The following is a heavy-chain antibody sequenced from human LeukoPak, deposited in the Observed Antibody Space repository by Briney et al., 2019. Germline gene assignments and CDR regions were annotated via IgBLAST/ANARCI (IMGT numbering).Heavy chain of an antibody. J-gene: IGHJ4*02. CDR2: TSSSDAGT. CDR3: AKAPVTSCRGAYCYPFDY. D-gene: IGHD2-21*01. CDR1: GFTLSIYA. Sequence: GGSLRLSCAASGFTLSIYAMSWVRQAPGKGLEWVSATSSSDAGTYYADSVRGRFTISRDNFKNTLYLQMNSLRAEDAAVYYCAKAPVTSCRGAYCYPFDYWGQGTLVTVSS. V-gene: IGHV3-23*01.